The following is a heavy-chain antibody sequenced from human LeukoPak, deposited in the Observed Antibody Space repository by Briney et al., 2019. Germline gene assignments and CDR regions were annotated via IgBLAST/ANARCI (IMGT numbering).Heavy chain of an antibody. CDR1: GFTFSSYW. Sequence: PGGSLRLSCAASGFTFSSYWMSWARQAPGKGLEWVANIKQDGSEKYYVDSVKGRFTISGDNAKNSLYLQMNSLRAEDTAVYYCARDLWGLRFTRFDYWGQGTLVTVSS. CDR3: ARDLWGLRFTRFDY. V-gene: IGHV3-7*01. D-gene: IGHD5-12*01. CDR2: IKQDGSEK. J-gene: IGHJ4*02.